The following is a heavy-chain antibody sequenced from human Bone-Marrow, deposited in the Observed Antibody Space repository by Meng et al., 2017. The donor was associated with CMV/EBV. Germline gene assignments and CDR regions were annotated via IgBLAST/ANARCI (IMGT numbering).Heavy chain of an antibody. CDR1: GFTFSSFA. CDR3: AKDSGLVVANLPYYYYGMDV. Sequence: GESLKISCATSGFTFSSFAINWVRQAPGKGLVWVSRINSDGSSTSYADSVKGRFTISRDNSKNTLYLQMNSLRAEDTAVYYCAKDSGLVVANLPYYYYGMDVWGQGPTVTGSS. V-gene: IGHV3-74*01. CDR2: INSDGSST. D-gene: IGHD2-15*01. J-gene: IGHJ6*01.